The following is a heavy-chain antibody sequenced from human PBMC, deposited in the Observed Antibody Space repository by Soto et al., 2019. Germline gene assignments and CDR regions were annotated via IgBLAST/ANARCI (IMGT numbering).Heavy chain of an antibody. CDR2: IIPIFGTA. Sequence: QVQLVQSGAEVKKPGSSVKVSCKASGGTFSSYAISWVRQAPGQGLEWMGGIIPIFGTANYAQKFQGRVTITADESTSTAYMELSSRRSEDTAVYYCARDPGEVATTYRYYYYGMDVWGQGTTVTVSS. D-gene: IGHD5-12*01. V-gene: IGHV1-69*12. CDR3: ARDPGEVATTYRYYYYGMDV. J-gene: IGHJ6*02. CDR1: GGTFSSYA.